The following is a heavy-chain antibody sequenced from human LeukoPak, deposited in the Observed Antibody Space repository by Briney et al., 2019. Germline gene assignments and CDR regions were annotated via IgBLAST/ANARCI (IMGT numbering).Heavy chain of an antibody. D-gene: IGHD3-16*01. V-gene: IGHV3-30-3*01. CDR2: ISYDGSNK. J-gene: IGHJ6*02. CDR3: ARGRWGDYYYGMDV. Sequence: GRSLRLSCAASGFTFSSYAMLWVRQARGKGLEWVAVISYDGSNKYYADSVKGRFTISRDNSKNTLYLQMNSLRAEDTAVYYCARGRWGDYYYGMDVWGQGTTVTVSS. CDR1: GFTFSSYA.